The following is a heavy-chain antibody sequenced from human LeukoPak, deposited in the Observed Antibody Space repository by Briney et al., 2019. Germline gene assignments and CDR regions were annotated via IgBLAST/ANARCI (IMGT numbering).Heavy chain of an antibody. CDR1: GFTLDDYA. V-gene: IGHV3-9*01. CDR2: ISWNSGSI. D-gene: IGHD6-19*01. J-gene: IGHJ4*02. Sequence: GRSLRLSCAASGFTLDDYAMHWVRQAPGKGLEWVSGISWNSGSIGYAGSVKGRFTISRDNAKNSLYLQMNSLRAEDTALYYCAKAGRQWLVLSYWGQGTLVTVSS. CDR3: AKAGRQWLVLSY.